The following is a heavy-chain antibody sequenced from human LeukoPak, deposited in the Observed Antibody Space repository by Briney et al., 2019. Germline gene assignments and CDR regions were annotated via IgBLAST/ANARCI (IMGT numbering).Heavy chain of an antibody. Sequence: GGSLRLSCAASGFTFSSYSMNWVRQAPGKGLEWVSYISSSSSTIYYADSVKGRFTISRDNAKNSLYLQMNSLRAEDTAVYYCARDGEGQWELLAFDYWGQGTLVTVSS. J-gene: IGHJ4*02. CDR2: ISSSSSTI. CDR1: GFTFSSYS. CDR3: ARDGEGQWELLAFDY. D-gene: IGHD1-26*01. V-gene: IGHV3-48*04.